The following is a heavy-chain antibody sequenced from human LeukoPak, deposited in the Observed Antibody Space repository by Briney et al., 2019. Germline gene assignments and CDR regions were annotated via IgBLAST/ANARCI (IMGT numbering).Heavy chain of an antibody. CDR2: ISYDGSNK. V-gene: IGHV3-30*18. Sequence: GGSLRLSCAASGFTFSSYGMHWVRQAPGKGLEWVAVISYDGSNKYYADSVKGRFTISRVNSKNTLYLQMNSLRAEDTAVYYCAKGAMVITFGGVIDEGYYFDYWGQGTLVTVSS. CDR1: GFTFSSYG. J-gene: IGHJ4*02. D-gene: IGHD3-16*02. CDR3: AKGAMVITFGGVIDEGYYFDY.